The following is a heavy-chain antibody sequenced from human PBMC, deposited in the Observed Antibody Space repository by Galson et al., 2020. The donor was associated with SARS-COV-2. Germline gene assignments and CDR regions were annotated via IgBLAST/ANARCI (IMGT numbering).Heavy chain of an antibody. CDR3: ARDRAGATWLSDP. Sequence: GESLKISCVLVSGLTFSSYDMHWVRQAPGKGLEWVSFITYDGTNTDYRDSVKGRFTVSRDNSKNTVYLQMNSLRPEDSSVYYCARDRAGATWLSDPWGQGTLVTVSS. CDR1: GLTFSSYD. J-gene: IGHJ5*02. D-gene: IGHD1-26*01. CDR2: ITYDGTNT. V-gene: IGHV3-30*03.